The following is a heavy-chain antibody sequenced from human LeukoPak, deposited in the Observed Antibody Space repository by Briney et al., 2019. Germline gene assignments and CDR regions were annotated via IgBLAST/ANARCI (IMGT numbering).Heavy chain of an antibody. Sequence: SETLSLTCTVSGGSISSFYWSWIRQPPGKGLEWIGYIYYSGRTDYNPSLKSRVTISVDTSKNQFSLKLSSVTAADTAVYYCARTTEGGYSYGYFYYYYMDVWGKGTTVTISS. CDR3: ARTTEGGYSYGYFYYYYMDV. CDR1: GGSISSFY. V-gene: IGHV4-59*01. CDR2: IYYSGRT. J-gene: IGHJ6*03. D-gene: IGHD5-18*01.